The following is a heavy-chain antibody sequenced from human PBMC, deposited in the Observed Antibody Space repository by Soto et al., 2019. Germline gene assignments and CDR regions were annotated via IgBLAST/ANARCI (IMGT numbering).Heavy chain of an antibody. CDR1: GGTFSSYA. Sequence: SVKVSCKASGGTFSSYAISWVRQAPGQGLEWMGGIIPIFGTANYAQKFQGRVTITADKSTSTAYMELSSLRSEDTAVYYCARGRGAENTFYYYFGMDVWGQGTTVTVSS. J-gene: IGHJ6*02. CDR3: ARGRGAENTFYYYFGMDV. D-gene: IGHD3-16*01. CDR2: IIPIFGTA. V-gene: IGHV1-69*06.